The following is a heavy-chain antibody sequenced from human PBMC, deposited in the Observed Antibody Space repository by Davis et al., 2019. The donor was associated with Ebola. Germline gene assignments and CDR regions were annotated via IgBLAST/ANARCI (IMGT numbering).Heavy chain of an antibody. J-gene: IGHJ4*02. CDR3: AKDRASWSSSCDY. Sequence: GGSLRLSCAASGFTFDDHWMSWVRQAPGKGLEWVAVIWYDGSNKYYADSVKGRFTISRDNSKNTLYLQMNSLRAEDTAVYYCAKDRASWSSSCDYWGQGTLVTVSS. CDR1: GFTFDDHW. D-gene: IGHD6-13*01. V-gene: IGHV3-33*06. CDR2: IWYDGSNK.